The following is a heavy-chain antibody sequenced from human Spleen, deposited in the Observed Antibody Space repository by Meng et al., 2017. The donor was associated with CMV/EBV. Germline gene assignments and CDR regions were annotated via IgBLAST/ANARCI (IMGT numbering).Heavy chain of an antibody. CDR3: AKIEY. Sequence: VQLVESGGGVVQPGGSLRLSCAASGFTFSSYGMHWVRQAPGKGLEWVAFIRYDGSNKYYADSVKGRFTISRDNSKNTLYLQMNSLRAEDTAVYYCAKIEYWGQGTLVTVSS. CDR2: IRYDGSNK. J-gene: IGHJ4*02. V-gene: IGHV3-30*02. CDR1: GFTFSSYG.